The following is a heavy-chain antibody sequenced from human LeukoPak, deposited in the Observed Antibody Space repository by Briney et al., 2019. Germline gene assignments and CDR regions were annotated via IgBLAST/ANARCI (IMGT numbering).Heavy chain of an antibody. CDR3: TRALAEGEYQLLFRLGYYMDV. Sequence: PGGSLRLSCTASGFTFGDYAMSWVRQAPGKGLEWVGFIRSKAYGGTTEYAASVKGRFTISRDDSKSIAYLQMNSLKTEDTAVYYCTRALAEGEYQLLFRLGYYMDVWGKGTTVTVSS. J-gene: IGHJ6*03. V-gene: IGHV3-49*04. D-gene: IGHD2-2*01. CDR1: GFTFGDYA. CDR2: IRSKAYGGTT.